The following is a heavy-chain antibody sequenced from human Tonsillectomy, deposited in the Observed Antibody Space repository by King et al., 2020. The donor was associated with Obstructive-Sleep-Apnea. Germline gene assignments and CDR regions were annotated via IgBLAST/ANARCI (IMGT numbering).Heavy chain of an antibody. J-gene: IGHJ4*02. CDR1: GFTFSSYW. CDR3: ARDREGVFGTFDY. V-gene: IGHV3-7*03. Sequence: QLVQSGGSLVQPGGSLRLSCAASGFTFSSYWMSWVRQAPGKGLEWVANIKQDGSEKYYVDSVKGRITISRDNAKNSLYLQMNSLRAEDTAVYYCARDREGVFGTFDYWGQGTLVTVSS. D-gene: IGHD3-16*01. CDR2: IKQDGSEK.